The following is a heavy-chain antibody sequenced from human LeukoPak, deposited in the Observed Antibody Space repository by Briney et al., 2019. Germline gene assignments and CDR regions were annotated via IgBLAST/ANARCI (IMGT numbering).Heavy chain of an antibody. Sequence: GASVKVXCKASGGTFISYAISWVRQAPGQGREWMGGIIPIFGTANYAQKSHGRVTITADESTSTAYMELSSLRSEDTALYYCAGSTVTRLAEYFQHWGQGTLVTVSS. CDR2: IIPIFGTA. J-gene: IGHJ1*01. CDR3: AGSTVTRLAEYFQH. CDR1: GGTFISYA. V-gene: IGHV1-69*13. D-gene: IGHD4-17*01.